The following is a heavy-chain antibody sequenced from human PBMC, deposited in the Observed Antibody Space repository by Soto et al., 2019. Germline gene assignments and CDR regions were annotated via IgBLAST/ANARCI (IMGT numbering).Heavy chain of an antibody. CDR2: ISYDGSNK. J-gene: IGHJ6*02. CDR3: ARANLLELENGMDV. CDR1: GFTFSSYA. V-gene: IGHV3-30-3*01. D-gene: IGHD1-7*01. Sequence: PGGSLRLSCAASGFTFSSYAMHWVRQAPGKGLEWVAVISYDGSNKYYADSVKGRFTISRDNSKNTLYLQMNSLRAEDTAVYYCARANLLELENGMDVWGQGTTVTVSS.